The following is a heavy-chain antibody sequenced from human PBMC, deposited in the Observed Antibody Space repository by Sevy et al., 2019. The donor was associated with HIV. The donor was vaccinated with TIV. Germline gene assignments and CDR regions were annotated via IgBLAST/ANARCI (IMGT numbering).Heavy chain of an antibody. V-gene: IGHV4-30-4*01. J-gene: IGHJ4*02. CDR1: GGSISNADYY. Sequence: SETLSLTCSVSGGSISNADYYWSWIRQPPGKGLEWIGYIYYSGRTYYNPSLKSRISISVDTSRNQFSLSLDSVTAADTAVYYCARMKFWNGYFVYWGQGTLVTVSS. CDR3: ARMKFWNGYFVY. CDR2: IYYSGRT. D-gene: IGHD3-3*01.